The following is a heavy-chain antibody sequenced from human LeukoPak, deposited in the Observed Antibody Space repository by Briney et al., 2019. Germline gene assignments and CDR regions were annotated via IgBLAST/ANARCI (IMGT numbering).Heavy chain of an antibody. CDR3: ARSNNWPPDGWFDP. V-gene: IGHV6-1*01. Sequence: SQTLSLTCAISGDSVSSKSAAWNWIRQSPSRGLEWLGRTYYRPNWYDDYAVSVKGRITISPDTSKNQFSLQLNSVTPEDTAVYYCARSNNWPPDGWFDPWGQGTLVTVSS. CDR1: GDSVSSKSAA. J-gene: IGHJ5*02. CDR2: TYYRPNWYD. D-gene: IGHD1-1*01.